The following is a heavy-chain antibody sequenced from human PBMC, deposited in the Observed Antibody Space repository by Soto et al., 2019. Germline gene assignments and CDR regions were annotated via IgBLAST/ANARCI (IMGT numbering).Heavy chain of an antibody. CDR3: ARPLHAYYYDSSGPDLYFDL. CDR2: IYYSGST. D-gene: IGHD3-22*01. Sequence: KPSETLSLTCTVSGGSISSSSYYWGWIRQPPGKGLEWIGSIYYSGSTYYNPSLKGRVTISVDTSKNQFSLKLSSVTAADTAVYYCARPLHAYYYDSSGPDLYFDLWGRGTLVTVSS. V-gene: IGHV4-39*01. CDR1: GGSISSSSYY. J-gene: IGHJ2*01.